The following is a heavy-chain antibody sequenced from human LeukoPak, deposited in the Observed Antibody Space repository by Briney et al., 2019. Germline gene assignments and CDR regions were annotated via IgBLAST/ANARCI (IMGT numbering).Heavy chain of an antibody. CDR1: GGTFSSYG. CDR2: IIPIFGTA. V-gene: IGHV1-69*01. D-gene: IGHD3-3*01. CDR3: ARDVAGITIFGVVTKYGMDV. J-gene: IGHJ6*02. Sequence: SVKVSCKASGGTFSSYGISWVRQAPGQGLKWMGGIIPIFGTANYAQKFQGRVTITADESTSTAYMELSSLRSEDTAVYYCARDVAGITIFGVVTKYGMDVWGQGTTVAVSS.